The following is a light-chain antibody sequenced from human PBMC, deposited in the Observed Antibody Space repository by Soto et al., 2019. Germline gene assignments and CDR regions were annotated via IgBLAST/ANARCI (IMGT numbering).Light chain of an antibody. J-gene: IGKJ4*01. Sequence: VRLKQSPATLSVSQGERSTLSCRASQSVNSMLAWYQQKPGQAPRLLIYGASTRATGIPARFSGSGSGTEFTLTISSLQSEDFAVYYCQKYNEWPLTFGGGTKVDIK. CDR1: QSVNSM. CDR3: QKYNEWPLT. CDR2: GAS. V-gene: IGKV3-15*01.